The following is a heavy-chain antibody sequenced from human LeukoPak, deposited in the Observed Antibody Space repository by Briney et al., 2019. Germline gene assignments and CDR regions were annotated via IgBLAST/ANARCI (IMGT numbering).Heavy chain of an antibody. V-gene: IGHV3-43D*03. D-gene: IGHD6-19*01. J-gene: IGHJ1*01. CDR3: AKGPGAAVAKRYIQH. CDR1: GFTFKDYA. CDR2: ISWDSGNS. Sequence: GGSLRLSCAASGFTFKDYAMHWVRQAPGKGLEWVALISWDSGNSYYADSVKGRFTIARDNSKNSLSLQMNSLRPEDTALYYCAKGPGAAVAKRYIQHWGQGTLVTVSS.